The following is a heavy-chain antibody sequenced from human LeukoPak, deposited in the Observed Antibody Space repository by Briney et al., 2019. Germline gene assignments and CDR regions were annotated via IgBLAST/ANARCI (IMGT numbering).Heavy chain of an antibody. CDR3: AELGITMIGGV. V-gene: IGHV3-48*03. Sequence: GSLRLSCAASGFTFSSYAMHWVRQAPGKGLEWVSYISSSGSTIYYADSVKGRFTISRDTAKNSLYLQMNSLRAEDTAVYYCAELGITMIGGVWGKGTTVTISS. CDR1: GFTFSSYA. D-gene: IGHD3-10*02. CDR2: ISSSGSTI. J-gene: IGHJ6*04.